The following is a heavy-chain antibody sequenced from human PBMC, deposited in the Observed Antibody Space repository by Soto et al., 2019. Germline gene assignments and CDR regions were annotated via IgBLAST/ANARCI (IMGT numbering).Heavy chain of an antibody. V-gene: IGHV4-34*01. D-gene: IGHD4-4*01. CDR2: INHAGST. J-gene: IGHJ3*02. Sequence: SETLSLTCAVYSGSFSVYYWNWIRQSPGKGLEWIGEINHAGSTNYNPSLKSRVTISVDTSKDQFSLKLSSVTAADTAVYFCARDSTRRGACDIWGQGTMVTVSS. CDR1: SGSFSVYY. CDR3: ARDSTRRGACDI.